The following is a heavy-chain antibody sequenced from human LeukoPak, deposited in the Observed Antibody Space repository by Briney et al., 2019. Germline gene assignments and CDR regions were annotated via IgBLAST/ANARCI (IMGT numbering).Heavy chain of an antibody. J-gene: IGHJ4*02. CDR3: ARTQLWQKGYEFDY. Sequence: ASVKVSFKASGYTFTGYYMHWVRQAPGQGLEWMGWINPNSGGTNYAQKFQGRVTMTRDTSISTAYMELSRPRSDDTAVYYCARTQLWQKGYEFDYWGQGTLVTVSS. CDR2: INPNSGGT. D-gene: IGHD5-18*01. CDR1: GYTFTGYY. V-gene: IGHV1-2*02.